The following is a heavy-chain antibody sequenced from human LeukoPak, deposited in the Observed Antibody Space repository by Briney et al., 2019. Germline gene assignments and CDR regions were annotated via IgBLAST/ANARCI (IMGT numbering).Heavy chain of an antibody. CDR1: GFTFSNYW. D-gene: IGHD3-16*02. Sequence: GGSLRLSCAASGFTFSNYWMSWGRQAPGRGLEWVANINQSASEIYYVDSVKGRFTISRDSSKNSLYLQMNSLRAEDTAVYYCARDPLSQNDYWGQGTLVTVSS. CDR2: INQSASEI. V-gene: IGHV3-7*01. J-gene: IGHJ4*02. CDR3: ARDPLSQNDY.